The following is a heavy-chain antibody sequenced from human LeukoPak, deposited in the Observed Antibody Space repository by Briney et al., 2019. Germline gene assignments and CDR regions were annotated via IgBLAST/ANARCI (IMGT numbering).Heavy chain of an antibody. Sequence: GGSLRLSCAASGFTFSDYYMSWIRQAPGKGLEWVSYISSSGSSIYYADSVKGRFTISRDNAKNSLYLQMNSLRAEDTAVYYCARDLDYYDSSGYYSRGAFDIWGQGTMVTVSS. J-gene: IGHJ3*02. CDR1: GFTFSDYY. CDR3: ARDLDYYDSSGYYSRGAFDI. CDR2: ISSSGSSI. D-gene: IGHD3-22*01. V-gene: IGHV3-11*01.